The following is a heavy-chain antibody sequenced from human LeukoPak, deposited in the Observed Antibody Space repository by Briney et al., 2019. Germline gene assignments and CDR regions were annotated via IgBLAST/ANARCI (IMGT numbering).Heavy chain of an antibody. D-gene: IGHD5-12*01. V-gene: IGHV3-74*01. Sequence: GGSLRLSCAASGFTFKLYWMHWVRQVPGKRPVWVSRINDDGSDTIYADSVRGRFTISRGDAKNTVYLQMNNLRAEDTAVYYCARWVVATMFDYWGQGTLVTVSS. CDR2: INDDGSDT. J-gene: IGHJ4*02. CDR3: ARWVVATMFDY. CDR1: GFTFKLYW.